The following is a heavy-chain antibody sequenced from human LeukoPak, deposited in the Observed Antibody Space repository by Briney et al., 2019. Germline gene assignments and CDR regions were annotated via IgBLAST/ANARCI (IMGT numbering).Heavy chain of an antibody. V-gene: IGHV4-61*02. J-gene: IGHJ4*02. D-gene: IGHD3-10*01. CDR3: ASYPYGSGGSFDY. CDR2: VYTSGTT. CDR1: GGSISSDTYY. Sequence: SETLSLTCTVSGGSISSDTYYWSWIRQTAGKGLEWIGRVYTSGTTNYNPSLKSRVTISIDTSKNQFSLKLSSVTAADTAVYYCASYPYGSGGSFDYWGQGTLVTVSS.